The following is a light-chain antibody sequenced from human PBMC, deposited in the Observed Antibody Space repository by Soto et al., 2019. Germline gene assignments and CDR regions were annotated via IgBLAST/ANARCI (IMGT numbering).Light chain of an antibody. CDR3: QQYYNWQPR. CDR2: GAS. J-gene: IGKJ4*02. V-gene: IGKV3-15*01. Sequence: EIVLTQSPSTLSSSLGERVTLTCRASQSISSKLAWYQQRPGKAPRLLIYGASNRETGIPSRFSGSGSGTDFTFTITSLQSEDNALYYCQQYYNWQPRFGGGTKVDIK. CDR1: QSISSK.